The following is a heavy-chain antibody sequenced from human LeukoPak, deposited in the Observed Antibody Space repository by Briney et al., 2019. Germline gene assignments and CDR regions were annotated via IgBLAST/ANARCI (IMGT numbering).Heavy chain of an antibody. CDR3: ARVGRLRYSGSYYGTTEGAWFDY. D-gene: IGHD1-26*01. CDR1: GYTFTGYY. Sequence: ASVKVSCKASGYTFTGYYMHWVRQAPGQGLEWMGWINPNSGGTNYAQKFQGRVTMTRDTSISTAYMELSRLRSDDTAVYYCARVGRLRYSGSYYGTTEGAWFDYWGQGTLVTVSS. V-gene: IGHV1-2*02. J-gene: IGHJ4*02. CDR2: INPNSGGT.